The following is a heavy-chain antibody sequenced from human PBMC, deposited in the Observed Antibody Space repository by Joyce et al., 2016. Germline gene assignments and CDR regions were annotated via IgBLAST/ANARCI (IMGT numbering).Heavy chain of an antibody. CDR1: GNNFATTG. CDR3: TRRAGGTYHNYFDP. Sequence: EVQLVQSGAEVKKPGESLKISCEGSGNNFATTGIGWGRQQPGKGLEWMGIIYVGDSATRYSPSSQGQVTISADKSINTAYLQWSSLKASDTAMYYCTRRAGGTYHNYFDPWGQGTLVTVSS. D-gene: IGHD1-26*01. CDR2: IYVGDSAT. V-gene: IGHV5-51*01. J-gene: IGHJ5*02.